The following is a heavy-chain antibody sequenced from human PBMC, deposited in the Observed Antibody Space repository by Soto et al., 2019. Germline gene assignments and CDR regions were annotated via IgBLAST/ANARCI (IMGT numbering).Heavy chain of an antibody. CDR2: ISYDGSNK. CDR1: GFTFSSYG. Sequence: QVQLVESGGGVVQPGRSLRLSCAASGFTFSSYGMHWVRQAPGKGLEWVAVISYDGSNKYYADSVKGRFTISRDNSKNTLYLQMKSLRAEDTAVYYCAKDRGYSYGYISYWGQGTLVTVSS. CDR3: AKDRGYSYGYISY. J-gene: IGHJ4*02. D-gene: IGHD5-18*01. V-gene: IGHV3-30*18.